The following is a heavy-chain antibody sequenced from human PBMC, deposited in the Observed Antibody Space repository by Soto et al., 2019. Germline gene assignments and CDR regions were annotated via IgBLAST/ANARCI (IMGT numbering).Heavy chain of an antibody. D-gene: IGHD3-10*01. V-gene: IGHV3-7*01. J-gene: IGHJ6*03. CDR2: IKQDGSEK. CDR3: AREGSGSLGTGYYYMDV. Sequence: GGSLRLCCAASGCTFSSYWMSWVRQAPGKGLEWVANIKQDGSEKYYVDSVKGRFTISRDNAKNSLYLQMNSLRAEDTAVYYCAREGSGSLGTGYYYMDVWGKGTTVTVSS. CDR1: GCTFSSYW.